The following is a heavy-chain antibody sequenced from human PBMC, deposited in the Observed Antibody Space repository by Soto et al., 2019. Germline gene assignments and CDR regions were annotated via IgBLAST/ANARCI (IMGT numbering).Heavy chain of an antibody. J-gene: IGHJ4*02. D-gene: IGHD2-15*01. CDR2: INPNSGGT. CDR1: GYTFTGYY. CDR3: ARVNVVVVAATREYYFDY. V-gene: IGHV1-2*02. Sequence: ASVKVSCKASGYTFTGYYMHWVRQAPGQGLEWMGWINPNSGGTNYAQRFQGRVTMTRDTSISTAYMELSRLRSDDTAVYYCARVNVVVVAATREYYFDYWGQGTLVTVSS.